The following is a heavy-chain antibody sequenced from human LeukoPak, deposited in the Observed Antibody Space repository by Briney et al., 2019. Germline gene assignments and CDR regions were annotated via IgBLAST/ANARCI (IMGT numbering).Heavy chain of an antibody. CDR2: ISGNGRST. J-gene: IGHJ4*02. CDR1: GFTFSRNA. Sequence: GGSLRLSCAASGFTFSRNAMSWVRQAPGKGLEWVSLISGNGRSTYYADSVKGRFTISRDNPKNTLYLQMNSLRAEDTAIYYCAKDFGGYVAYFDYWGQGTLVTVSS. D-gene: IGHD5-12*01. CDR3: AKDFGGYVAYFDY. V-gene: IGHV3-23*01.